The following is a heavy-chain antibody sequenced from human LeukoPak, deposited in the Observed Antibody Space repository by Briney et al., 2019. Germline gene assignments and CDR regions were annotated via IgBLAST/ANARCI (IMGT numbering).Heavy chain of an antibody. V-gene: IGHV1-69*13. CDR2: IIPIFGTA. CDR3: ARGLGIPDAFDI. J-gene: IGHJ3*02. D-gene: IGHD7-27*01. Sequence: ASVKVSCKASGGTFSSYAISWVRQAPGQGLEWMGGIIPIFGTANYAQKFQGRVTITADESTSTAYMELCSLRSEDTAVYYCARGLGIPDAFDIWGQGTMVTVSS. CDR1: GGTFSSYA.